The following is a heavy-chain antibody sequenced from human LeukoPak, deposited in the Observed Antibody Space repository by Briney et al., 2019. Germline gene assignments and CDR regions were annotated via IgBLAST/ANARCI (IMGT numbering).Heavy chain of an antibody. CDR3: ARDLVTVTKGFDI. D-gene: IGHD4-17*01. CDR2: ISYIGTT. Sequence: KPSETLSLTCAVSGDSFSSHYWTWIRQPPGRGLEWVGYISYIGTTNYNPSLKKRGTISIDTSKNQFSLKLSSVTTADTDVYYCARDLVTVTKGFDIWGLGTMVSVSS. CDR1: GDSFSSHY. V-gene: IGHV4-59*11. J-gene: IGHJ3*02.